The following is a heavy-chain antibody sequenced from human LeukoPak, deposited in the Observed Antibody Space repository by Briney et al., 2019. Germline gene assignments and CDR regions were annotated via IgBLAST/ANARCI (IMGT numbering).Heavy chain of an antibody. Sequence: ASVKVSCKASGYTFKNYDINWVRQATGQGLEWMGWMNPNSGNTGFAQKFQDRVSMTRDTSINTAYMELTSLRSGDTAVYYCARAAPGGLHGYSFDYWGQGTVVTVYS. D-gene: IGHD5-24*01. CDR2: MNPNSGNT. V-gene: IGHV1-8*02. J-gene: IGHJ4*02. CDR3: ARAAPGGLHGYSFDY. CDR1: GYTFKNYD.